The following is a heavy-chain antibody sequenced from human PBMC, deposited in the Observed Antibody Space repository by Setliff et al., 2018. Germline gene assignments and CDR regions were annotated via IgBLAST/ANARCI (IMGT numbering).Heavy chain of an antibody. CDR1: RYTFNDYY. V-gene: IGHV1-2*06. CDR3: ARDRREAFDI. J-gene: IGHJ3*02. Sequence: ASVKVSCKAFRYTFNDYYIHWVRQTPGQGLEWMGRINPSSGGTDDAQNFLGRVTMTTDTSTSTAYMELRSLRSDDTAVYYCARDRREAFDIWGQGTMVTVSS. CDR2: INPSSGGT.